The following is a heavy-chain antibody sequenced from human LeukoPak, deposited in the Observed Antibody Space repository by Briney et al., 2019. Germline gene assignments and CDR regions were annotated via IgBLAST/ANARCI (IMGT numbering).Heavy chain of an antibody. CDR2: IYYSGST. Sequence: SETLSLTCPVSGGSISSYYWSWIRQPPGKGLEWIGYIYYSGSTNYNPSLKSRVTISVDPSKNQFSLKLSSVTAVDTAVYYCASARGYCTNGVCEKGYYYGMDVWGQGTTVTVSS. V-gene: IGHV4-59*01. J-gene: IGHJ6*02. D-gene: IGHD2-8*01. CDR3: ASARGYCTNGVCEKGYYYGMDV. CDR1: GGSISSYY.